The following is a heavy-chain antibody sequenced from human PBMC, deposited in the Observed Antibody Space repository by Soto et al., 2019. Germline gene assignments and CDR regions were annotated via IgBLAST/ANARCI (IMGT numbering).Heavy chain of an antibody. V-gene: IGHV3-23*01. D-gene: IGHD2-2*01. J-gene: IGHJ4*02. CDR3: ASVPIWCGSSSCYTEGFDS. CDR1: GFVFSDYA. Sequence: EVQLLDSGGGWVQPGGSLRLSCVASGFVFSDYAMSWVRQAPGKGLEWVSAISAGGSDTYYADSVKGGFTVSRVNSKNTLYLQMNTLRAEDTAIYYCASVPIWCGSSSCYTEGFDSWGQGTLVTVSS. CDR2: ISAGGSDT.